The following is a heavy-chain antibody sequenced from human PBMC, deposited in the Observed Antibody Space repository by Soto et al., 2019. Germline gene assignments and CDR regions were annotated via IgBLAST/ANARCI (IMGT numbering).Heavy chain of an antibody. CDR2: IYCSGST. D-gene: IGHD2-15*01. V-gene: IGHV4-39*01. J-gene: IGHJ1*01. CDR3: ARHTPAISISDH. CDR1: GRSISSSSYY. Sequence: SDTLSLTCTVHGRSISSSSYYWGWIRQPPGKGLEWIGSIYCSGSTYYNPSLKSRVTISVDTSKNQFSLKLSSVTAADTAVYYCARHTPAISISDHWGQG.